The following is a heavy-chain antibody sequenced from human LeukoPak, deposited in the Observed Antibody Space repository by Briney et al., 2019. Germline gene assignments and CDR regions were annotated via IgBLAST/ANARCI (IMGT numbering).Heavy chain of an antibody. Sequence: PGGSLRLSCAASGFTFSSYSMNWVRQAPGKGLEWVSSISSSSSYIYYADSVKGRFTISRDNAKNSLYLQMNSLRAEDTAVYYCARDLRAHYYDSSGTIDYWGQGTLVTVSS. CDR3: ARDLRAHYYDSSGTIDY. D-gene: IGHD3-22*01. CDR2: ISSSSSYI. J-gene: IGHJ4*02. V-gene: IGHV3-21*01. CDR1: GFTFSSYS.